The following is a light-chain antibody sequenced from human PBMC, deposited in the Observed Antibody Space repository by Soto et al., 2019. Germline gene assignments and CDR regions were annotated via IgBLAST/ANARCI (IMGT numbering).Light chain of an antibody. J-gene: IGKJ1*01. V-gene: IGKV4-1*01. CDR3: QQYCSIPRT. Sequence: DVVMTQSPESLAVSLGERATINCKSSQSVLYSANNENYLSWYQQKPGQPPKLLIHWASIRESGVPDRFSGSGSGTDFTLTISSLQVEDVAVYYCQQYCSIPRTFGQGTRVEIK. CDR1: QSVLYSANNENY. CDR2: WAS.